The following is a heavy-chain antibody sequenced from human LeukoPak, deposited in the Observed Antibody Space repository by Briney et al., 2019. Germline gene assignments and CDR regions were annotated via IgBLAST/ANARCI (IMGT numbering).Heavy chain of an antibody. CDR1: GGSFSNYF. D-gene: IGHD4-17*01. Sequence: PSETLSLTCTVSGGSFSNYFWSCIRQPPGKGLEWIGEINHSGGTNYNPSLKSRVTISLDTSKNQFSLKLSSVTAADTAVYYCARDAVTTPYYYYYMDATGKGTTVTVSS. CDR3: ARDAVTTPYYYYYMDA. V-gene: IGHV4-34*01. J-gene: IGHJ6*03. CDR2: INHSGGT.